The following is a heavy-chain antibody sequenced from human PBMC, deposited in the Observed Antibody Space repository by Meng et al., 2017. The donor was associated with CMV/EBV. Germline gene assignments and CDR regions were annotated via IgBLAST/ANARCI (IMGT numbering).Heavy chain of an antibody. CDR2: ISGSGGST. J-gene: IGHJ6*02. D-gene: IGHD3-3*01. CDR1: GFTFSSYA. CDR3: AKGGGVAHYYYYGMDV. V-gene: IGHV3-23*01. Sequence: GESLMFSCAASGFTFSSYAMSWVRQAPGKGLGWVSAISGSGGSTYYADSVKGRFTISRDNSKTTLYLQMNSLRAEDTAVYYCAKGGGVAHYYYYGMDVWGQGTTVTVSS.